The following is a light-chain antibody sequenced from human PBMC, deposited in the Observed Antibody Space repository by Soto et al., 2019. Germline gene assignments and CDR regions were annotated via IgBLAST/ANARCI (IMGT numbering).Light chain of an antibody. CDR3: QQSYSTPT. J-gene: IGKJ1*01. Sequence: DIILTQSPGTLSLSPGERATLSCRASQSINSDYLAWYQQKPGQAPRLLIYGASSRATGIPDRFSGSGSGTDFTLTISSLQPEDSATYYCQQSYSTPTFGQGTKVDIK. V-gene: IGKV3-20*01. CDR1: QSINSDY. CDR2: GAS.